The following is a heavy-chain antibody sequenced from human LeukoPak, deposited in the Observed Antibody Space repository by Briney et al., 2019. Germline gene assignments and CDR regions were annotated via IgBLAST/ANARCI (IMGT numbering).Heavy chain of an antibody. CDR3: ARHHSASPIFGVARDYFDY. V-gene: IGHV4-39*01. CDR1: GGSISSSSYY. CDR2: IYYRGST. Sequence: SETLSLTCTVSGGSISSSSYYWGWIRQPPGKGLEWIGSIYYRGSTYYNPSLKSRVTISVDTSKNQFSLKLSSVTAADTAVYYCARHHSASPIFGVARDYFDYWGQGTLVTVSS. D-gene: IGHD3-3*01. J-gene: IGHJ4*02.